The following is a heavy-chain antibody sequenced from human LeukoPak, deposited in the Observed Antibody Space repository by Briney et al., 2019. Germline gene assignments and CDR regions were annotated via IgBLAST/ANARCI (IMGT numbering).Heavy chain of an antibody. D-gene: IGHD2-15*01. CDR3: ARTPCSGGSCYSSWFDP. CDR2: INPNSGGT. V-gene: IGHV1-2*02. CDR1: GYTFTGYY. Sequence: ASVKVSCKASGYTFTGYYMHWVRQAPGQGLEWMGWINPNSGGTSYAQKFQGRVTMTRDTSISTAYMELSRLRSDDTAVYYCARTPCSGGSCYSSWFDPWGQGTLVTVSS. J-gene: IGHJ5*02.